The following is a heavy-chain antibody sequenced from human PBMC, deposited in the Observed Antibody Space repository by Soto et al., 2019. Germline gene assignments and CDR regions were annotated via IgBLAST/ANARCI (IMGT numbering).Heavy chain of an antibody. CDR1: GYTFTSYG. D-gene: IGHD4-4*01. Sequence: ASVKVSCKASGYTFTSYGISWVRQAPGQGLEWMGWISAYNGNTNYAQKLQGRVTMTTDTSTSTAYMELRSLRSDDTAVYYCARSHGLFSTVTYFDYWGQGTLVTVSS. V-gene: IGHV1-18*01. CDR3: ARSHGLFSTVTYFDY. J-gene: IGHJ4*02. CDR2: ISAYNGNT.